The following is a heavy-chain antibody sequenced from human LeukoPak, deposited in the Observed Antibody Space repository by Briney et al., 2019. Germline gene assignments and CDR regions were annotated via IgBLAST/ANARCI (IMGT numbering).Heavy chain of an antibody. CDR1: GYTFTSYG. CDR3: ARIRVAAAGTPWFDP. V-gene: IGHV1-18*01. D-gene: IGHD6-13*01. J-gene: IGHJ5*02. Sequence: GASVTVSCTASGYTFTSYGIRWVRPAPGQGLEWMGWIRAYNGNTNYAQKLQGRVTMTTDTSTSTAYMELRSLRSDDTAVYYCARIRVAAAGTPWFDPWGQGTLVTVSS. CDR2: IRAYNGNT.